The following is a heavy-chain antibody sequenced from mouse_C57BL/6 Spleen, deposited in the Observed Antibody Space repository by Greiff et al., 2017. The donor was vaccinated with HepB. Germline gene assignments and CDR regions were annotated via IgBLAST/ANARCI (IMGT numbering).Heavy chain of an antibody. CDR3: TREGDYYGSRGLIAY. CDR2: IDPETGGT. D-gene: IGHD1-1*01. Sequence: QVQLQQSGAELVRPGASVTLSCKASGYTFTDYEMHWVKQTPVHGLEWIGAIDPETGGTAYNQKFKGKAILTADKSSSTAYMELRSLTSEDSAVYYCTREGDYYGSRGLIAYWGQGTLVTVSA. J-gene: IGHJ3*01. V-gene: IGHV1-15*01. CDR1: GYTFTDYE.